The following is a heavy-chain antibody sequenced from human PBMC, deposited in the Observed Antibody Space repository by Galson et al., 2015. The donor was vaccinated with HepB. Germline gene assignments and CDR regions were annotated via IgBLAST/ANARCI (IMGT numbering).Heavy chain of an antibody. D-gene: IGHD3-16*01. V-gene: IGHV3-33*08. J-gene: IGHJ6*02. CDR1: GFTFSSYG. Sequence: SLRLSCAASGFTFSSYGMHWVRQAPGKGLEWVAVIWYDGSNKYYADSVKGRFTISRDNSKNTLYLQMNSLRAEDTAVYYCAREYDYVWGTAELYYYVMDVWGQGTMDTVSS. CDR2: IWYDGSNK. CDR3: AREYDYVWGTAELYYYVMDV.